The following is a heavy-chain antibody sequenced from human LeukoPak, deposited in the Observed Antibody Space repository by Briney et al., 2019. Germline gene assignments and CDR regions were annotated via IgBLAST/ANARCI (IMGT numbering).Heavy chain of an antibody. CDR2: IKQGGSEK. CDR1: GFTFSSYW. V-gene: IGHV3-7*01. Sequence: GGSLRLSCAASGFTFSSYWMSWVRQAPGKGLEWVANIKQGGSEKYYVDSVKGRFTISRDNAKNSLCLQMNSLRAEDTAVYYCAREPTVYWYFDLWGRGTLVTVSS. D-gene: IGHD1-14*01. J-gene: IGHJ2*01. CDR3: AREPTVYWYFDL.